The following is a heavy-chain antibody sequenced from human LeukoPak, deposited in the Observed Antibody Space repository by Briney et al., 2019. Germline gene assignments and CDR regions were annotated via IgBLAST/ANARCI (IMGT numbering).Heavy chain of an antibody. CDR2: IYYSGST. CDR3: ARGPNRYSSGWYYFDN. Sequence: PSETLSLTCTVSGGSISNYYWSWIRQPPGKGLEWIGYIYYSGSTNYNPSLKSRVTISVDTSKNQFFLKLNSVTAADTAVYYCARGPNRYSSGWYYFDNWGQGTVVTVSS. D-gene: IGHD6-19*01. V-gene: IGHV4-59*01. CDR1: GGSISNYY. J-gene: IGHJ4*02.